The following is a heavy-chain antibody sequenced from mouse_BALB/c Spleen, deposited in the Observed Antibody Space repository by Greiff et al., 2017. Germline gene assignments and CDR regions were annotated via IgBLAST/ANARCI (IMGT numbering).Heavy chain of an antibody. CDR2: IYPGNSDT. J-gene: IGHJ3*01. D-gene: IGHD2-3*01. V-gene: IGHV1-5*01. CDR1: GYTFTSYW. Sequence: VQLQQSGTVLARPGASVKMSCKASGYTFTSYWMHWVKQRPGQGLEWIGAIYPGNSDTSYNQKFKGKAKLTAVTSTSTAYMELSSLTNEDSAVYYCTRIYDGYPAWFAYWGQGTLVTVSA. CDR3: TRIYDGYPAWFAY.